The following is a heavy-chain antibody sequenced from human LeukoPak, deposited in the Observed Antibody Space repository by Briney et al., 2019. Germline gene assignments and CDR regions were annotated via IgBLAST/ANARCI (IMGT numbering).Heavy chain of an antibody. J-gene: IGHJ4*02. V-gene: IGHV3-21*01. CDR1: GFTFSRSS. Sequence: PGGSLRLSCAASGFTFSRSSMSWVRQSPGKGLEWVSSISSSSSYIYYADSVKGRFTISRDNAKNSLYLQMNSLRAEDTAVYYCAGGGRDGYNFGYWGQGTLVTVSS. D-gene: IGHD5-24*01. CDR2: ISSSSSYI. CDR3: AGGGRDGYNFGY.